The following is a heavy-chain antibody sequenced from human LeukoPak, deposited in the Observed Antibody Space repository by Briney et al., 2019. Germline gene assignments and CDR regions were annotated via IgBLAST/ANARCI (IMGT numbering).Heavy chain of an antibody. J-gene: IGHJ6*02. CDR1: GFIFSSYW. V-gene: IGHV3-7*05. D-gene: IGHD6-6*01. Sequence: GGSLRLSCAASGFIFSSYWMSWVRQAPGKGLEWVANIKQDGSEEVYVDSVKGRFTISRGNAKNSLFLQMNTLRAEDTAVYYCARDPYSSTWSYGMDVWGQGTTVTVSS. CDR2: IKQDGSEE. CDR3: ARDPYSSTWSYGMDV.